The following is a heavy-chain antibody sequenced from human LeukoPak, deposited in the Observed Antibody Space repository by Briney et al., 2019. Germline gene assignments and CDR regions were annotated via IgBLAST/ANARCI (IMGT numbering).Heavy chain of an antibody. J-gene: IGHJ4*02. CDR1: GYTFTGYY. V-gene: IGHV1-2*02. D-gene: IGHD6-19*01. Sequence: ASVKVSCKASGYTFTGYYMHWVRQAPGQGLEWMGWINPNSGGTNYAQKFQGRVTMTRDTSISTAYMELSRLRSDDTAVYYCARPNSSGWSFLRREGEWAYWGQGTLVTVSS. CDR3: ARPNSSGWSFLRREGEWAY. CDR2: INPNSGGT.